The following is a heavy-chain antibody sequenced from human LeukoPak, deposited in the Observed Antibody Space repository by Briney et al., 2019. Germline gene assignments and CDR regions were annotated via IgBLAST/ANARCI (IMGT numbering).Heavy chain of an antibody. V-gene: IGHV3-53*01. Sequence: PGGSLRLSCAASGFTVSSNYMSWVRQAPGKGLVWVSVIYSGGSTYYADSVKGRFTISRDNSKNTLYLQMNSLRAEDTAVYYCARSPMVRGAGYYYYYMDVWGKGTTVTVSS. CDR1: GFTVSSNY. J-gene: IGHJ6*03. D-gene: IGHD3-10*01. CDR3: ARSPMVRGAGYYYYYMDV. CDR2: IYSGGST.